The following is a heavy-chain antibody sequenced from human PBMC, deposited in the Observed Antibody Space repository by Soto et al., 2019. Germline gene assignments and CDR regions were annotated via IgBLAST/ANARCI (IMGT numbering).Heavy chain of an antibody. V-gene: IGHV3-11*06. CDR3: ARIDGYNDFDF. CDR2: ISSTSSFT. Sequence: QVQLVESGGGLVKPGGSLRLSCVASGFTFSDSYMSWVRQAPGTGLEWVSYISSTSSFTDYAESVKGRFIISRDNAKNSLFLHMNSLRAEDTALYYCARIDGYNDFDFWGQGNLVSVSS. CDR1: GFTFSDSY. J-gene: IGHJ4*02. D-gene: IGHD5-12*01.